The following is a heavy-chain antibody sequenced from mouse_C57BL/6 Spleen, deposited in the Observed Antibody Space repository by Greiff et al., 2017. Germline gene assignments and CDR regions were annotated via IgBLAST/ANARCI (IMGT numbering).Heavy chain of an antibody. Sequence: QVQLQQSGAELMKPGASVKLSCKATGYTFTGYWIEWVKQRPGHGLEWIGEILPGSGSTNYNEKFKGKATFTADTSSNTAYMPLSSLTTEDSAIYYCASSYYGTWYFDVWGTGTTVTVSS. D-gene: IGHD1-1*01. CDR2: ILPGSGST. CDR3: ASSYYGTWYFDV. V-gene: IGHV1-9*01. J-gene: IGHJ1*03. CDR1: GYTFTGYW.